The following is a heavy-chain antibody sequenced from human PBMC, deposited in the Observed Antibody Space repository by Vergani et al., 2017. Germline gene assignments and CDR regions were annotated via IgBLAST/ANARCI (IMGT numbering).Heavy chain of an antibody. V-gene: IGHV3-30*02. CDR2: IQFDGSNQ. Sequence: QVQLVESGGGVVQRGGSLRLSCATSGFTLSNYDMQWIRQGPGKGLEFVAFIQFDGSNQYYADSVKGRFTLSRDFSKNTLYLQMNSPRTDDTATYYCAKHFKVWGIDYWGQGTQVIVSS. D-gene: IGHD3-16*01. CDR1: GFTLSNYD. CDR3: AKHFKVWGIDY. J-gene: IGHJ4*02.